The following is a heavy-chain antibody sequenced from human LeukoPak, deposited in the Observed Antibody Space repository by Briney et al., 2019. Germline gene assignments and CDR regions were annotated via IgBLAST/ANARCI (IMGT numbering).Heavy chain of an antibody. CDR3: ARLYDSSGY. D-gene: IGHD3-22*01. CDR1: GYTLTGYY. CDR2: INPNSGGT. J-gene: IGHJ4*02. V-gene: IGHV1-2*02. Sequence: ASVKVSCKASGYTLTGYYTHWVRQAPGQGLEWMGWINPNSGGTNYAQKFQGRVTMTRDTSISTAYMELSRLRSDDTAVYYCARLYDSSGYWGQGTLVTVSS.